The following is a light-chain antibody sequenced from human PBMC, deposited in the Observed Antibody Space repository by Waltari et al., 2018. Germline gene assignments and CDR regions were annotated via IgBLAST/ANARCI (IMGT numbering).Light chain of an antibody. Sequence: EIVLTQSPASLSLSPGERATLSCRASQPVQNYLAWYKRKPGQAPRLLIYDTFARASGSPDRFSGSGSGTDFTLTISSLDPEDFAVYYCQQRKNWPVTFGGGTKVDLK. CDR2: DTF. CDR1: QPVQNY. CDR3: QQRKNWPVT. J-gene: IGKJ4*01. V-gene: IGKV3-11*01.